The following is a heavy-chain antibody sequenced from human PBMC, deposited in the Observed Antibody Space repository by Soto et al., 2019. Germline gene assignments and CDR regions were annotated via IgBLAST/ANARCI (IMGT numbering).Heavy chain of an antibody. V-gene: IGHV1-18*01. J-gene: IGHJ4*02. D-gene: IGHD2-15*01. CDR2: VSGHNEP. CDR3: VKDQDFQVDE. CDR1: GYTFTSYG. Sequence: ASVKVSCKTSGYTFTSYGVSWVRQAPGQGLEWMGWVSGHNEPHYAPKFQGRVTMTTDTPTTTAYMELRSLRSDDTAVYYCVKDQDFQVDEWAQGTLVTVSS.